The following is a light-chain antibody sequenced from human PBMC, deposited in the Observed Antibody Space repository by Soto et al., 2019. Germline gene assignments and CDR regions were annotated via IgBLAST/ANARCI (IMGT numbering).Light chain of an antibody. CDR3: QQYGNSPRT. CDR2: AAS. Sequence: EVVLTQSQGTLSLSPGEGTSLXWRASQSVSNSFLAWYQQKPGQSPRLLIYAASARAIGIPDRFSGSGSGTDFTLTISRLEPEDFAVYYCQQYGNSPRTFGQGTKVDIK. V-gene: IGKV3-20*01. CDR1: QSVSNSF. J-gene: IGKJ1*01.